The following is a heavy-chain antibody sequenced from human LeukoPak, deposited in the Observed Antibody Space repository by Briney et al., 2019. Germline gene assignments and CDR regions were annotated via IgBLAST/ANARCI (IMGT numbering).Heavy chain of an antibody. CDR2: IYYSGST. D-gene: IGHD3-22*01. J-gene: IGHJ5*02. CDR3: AREAYDSSGYYYWFDP. Sequence: SETLSLTCTVSGGSISSYYWSWIRQPPGKGLEWIGYIYYSGSTNYNPSLKSRVTMSVDTSKNQFSLKLSSVTAADTAVYYCAREAYDSSGYYYWFDPWGQGTLVTVSS. CDR1: GGSISSYY. V-gene: IGHV4-59*01.